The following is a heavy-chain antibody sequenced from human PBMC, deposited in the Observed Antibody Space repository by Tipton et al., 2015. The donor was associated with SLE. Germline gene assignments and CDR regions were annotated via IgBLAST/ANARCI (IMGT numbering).Heavy chain of an antibody. CDR1: GGSISSSSYY. V-gene: IGHV4-39*07. J-gene: IGHJ3*02. Sequence: TLSLTCTVSGGSISSSSYYWGWIRQPPGKGLEWIGDISYRGSTDYTPSLRSRVTISVDMSMNHLSLRLSSVTAADTALYYCARGEMDVFDIWGQGTVVSVSS. CDR2: ISYRGST. CDR3: ARGEMDVFDI.